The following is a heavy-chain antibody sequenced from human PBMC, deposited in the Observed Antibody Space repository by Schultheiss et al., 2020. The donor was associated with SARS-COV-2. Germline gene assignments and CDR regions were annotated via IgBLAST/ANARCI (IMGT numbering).Heavy chain of an antibody. CDR3: AKGGLGRVTALDN. D-gene: IGHD2-21*02. J-gene: IGHJ4*02. Sequence: GESLKISCAASGFTFSDYYMSWIRQAPGKGLEWVANIKQDGSEKYYVDSVKGRFTISRDNSKNTLYLQMNSLRAEDTAVYYCAKGGLGRVTALDNWGQGTLVTVSS. CDR2: IKQDGSEK. V-gene: IGHV3-7*01. CDR1: GFTFSDYY.